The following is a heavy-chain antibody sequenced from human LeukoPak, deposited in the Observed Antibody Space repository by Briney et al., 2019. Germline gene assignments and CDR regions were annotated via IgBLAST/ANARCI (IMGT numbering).Heavy chain of an antibody. CDR2: IYYRGGT. J-gene: IGHJ4*02. CDR1: GGSSSSYY. D-gene: IGHD5-12*01. V-gene: IGHV4-59*08. CDR3: ARGRLIVAPGVYYFEY. Sequence: KPSETLSLTCTVSGGSSSSYYWSWIRQPPGKGLEWIGYIYYRGGTNYNPSLESRVTISGDTSKNEFSLKLTSVTAADTAVYYCARGRLIVAPGVYYFEYWGQGTLVTASS.